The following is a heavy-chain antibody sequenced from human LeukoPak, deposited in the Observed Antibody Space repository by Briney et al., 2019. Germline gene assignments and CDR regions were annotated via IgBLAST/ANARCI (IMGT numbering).Heavy chain of an antibody. J-gene: IGHJ4*02. D-gene: IGHD3-3*01. V-gene: IGHV3-23*01. CDR1: GFTFSTYV. Sequence: SGGSLRLFCAASGFTFSTYVMNWFRQAPGKGLEWVSTISVDAEYIFYADSVKGRFTISRDDSNNALYLQMHSLRAEDTALYYCASGPPFLKYFEYWGQGTLVTVSS. CDR2: ISVDAEYI. CDR3: ASGPPFLKYFEY.